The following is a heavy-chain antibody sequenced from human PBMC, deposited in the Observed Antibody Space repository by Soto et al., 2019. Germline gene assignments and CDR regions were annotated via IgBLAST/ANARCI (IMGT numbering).Heavy chain of an antibody. D-gene: IGHD7-27*01. CDR1: GFTFNTHW. J-gene: IGHJ4*02. CDR2: IKRGGQEK. Sequence: PGGSLRLSCAASGFTFNTHWMTWVRQAPGKGLEWVASIKRGGQEKIYGNFVQGRFGISRDDSKNSVFLQMNALRAEDTAVYYCAKEVSLGSTVDLGYWGQGTMVTVYS. CDR3: AKEVSLGSTVDLGY. V-gene: IGHV3-7*03.